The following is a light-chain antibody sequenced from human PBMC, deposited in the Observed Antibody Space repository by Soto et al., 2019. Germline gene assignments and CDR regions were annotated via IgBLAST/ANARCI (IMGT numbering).Light chain of an antibody. Sequence: QSVLTQPASVSGSPGQSITISCSGTSSDVGAYNYVSWYQHHPGKAPKLIVCEVTNRPPGVSFRFSGSKSGNTASLTISGLQAEDEADYSCSSYTTINNWVFGGGTKVTVL. CDR1: SSDVGAYNY. CDR2: EVT. CDR3: SSYTTINNWV. J-gene: IGLJ3*02. V-gene: IGLV2-14*01.